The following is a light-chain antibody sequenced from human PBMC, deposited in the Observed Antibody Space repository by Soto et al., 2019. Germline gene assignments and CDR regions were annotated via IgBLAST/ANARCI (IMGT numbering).Light chain of an antibody. V-gene: IGKV1-5*01. CDR2: DAS. CDR1: QSIGNW. CDR3: QQYNSYSCT. Sequence: DIQMTQSPSPLSASVGDRVTITCRASQSIGNWLAWYQQKPGKAPKLLIYDASSLQSGVPSRFSGSGSGTEFTLTISSLQPDDFATYYCQQYNSYSCTFGPGTKLEIK. J-gene: IGKJ2*02.